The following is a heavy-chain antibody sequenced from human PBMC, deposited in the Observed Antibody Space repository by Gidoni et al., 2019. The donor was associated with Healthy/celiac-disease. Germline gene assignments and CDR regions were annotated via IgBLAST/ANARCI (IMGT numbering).Heavy chain of an antibody. Sequence: QVQLQESGPGLVKPSETLSLTCTVSGGSISSYYWSWIRQPPGKGLEWIGYIYYSGSTNYNPSLKSRVTISVDTAKNQFSRKLSSVTAADTAVYYCARVSGYDILSYMDVWGKETTVTVSS. CDR3: ARVSGYDILSYMDV. CDR1: GGSISSYY. CDR2: IYYSGST. V-gene: IGHV4-59*01. J-gene: IGHJ6*03. D-gene: IGHD3-9*01.